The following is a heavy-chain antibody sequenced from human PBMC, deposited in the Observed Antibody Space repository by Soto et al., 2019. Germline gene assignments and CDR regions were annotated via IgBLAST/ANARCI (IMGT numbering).Heavy chain of an antibody. CDR2: IIPIFGTA. CDR3: ARDPAYAGSSGSEARGMGV. D-gene: IGHD3-22*01. CDR1: GGTFSSYA. Sequence: GASVKVSCKASGGTFSSYAISWVRQAPGQGLEWMGGIIPIFGTANYAQKFQGRVTITADKSTSTAYMELSSLRSEDTAVYYCARDPAYAGSSGSEARGMGVWGQGTTVTVSS. V-gene: IGHV1-69*06. J-gene: IGHJ6*02.